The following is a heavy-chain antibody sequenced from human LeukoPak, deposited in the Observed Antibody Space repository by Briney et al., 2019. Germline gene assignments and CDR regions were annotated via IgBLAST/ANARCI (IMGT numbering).Heavy chain of an antibody. CDR1: GFTFSSYG. CDR3: AKDLGVGADAFDI. Sequence: PGRSLRLSCAASGFTFSSYGMHWVRQAPGKGLERVAVISYDGSNKYYADSVKGRFTISRDNSKNTLYLQMNSLRAEDTAVYYCAKDLGVGADAFDIWGQGTMVTVSS. D-gene: IGHD1-26*01. V-gene: IGHV3-30*18. J-gene: IGHJ3*02. CDR2: ISYDGSNK.